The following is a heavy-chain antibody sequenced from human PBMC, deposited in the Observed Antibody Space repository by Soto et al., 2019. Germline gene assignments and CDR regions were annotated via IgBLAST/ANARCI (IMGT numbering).Heavy chain of an antibody. CDR3: ARVKGLRYFDSLYYFDY. D-gene: IGHD3-9*01. CDR1: GGSISSGDYY. CDR2: IYYSGST. Sequence: SETLSLTCTVSGGSISSGDYYWSWIRQPPGKGLEWIGYIYYSGSTYYNPSLKSRVTISVDTSKNQFSLKLSSVTAADTAVYYCARVKGLRYFDSLYYFDYWGQGTLVTVSS. V-gene: IGHV4-30-4*01. J-gene: IGHJ4*02.